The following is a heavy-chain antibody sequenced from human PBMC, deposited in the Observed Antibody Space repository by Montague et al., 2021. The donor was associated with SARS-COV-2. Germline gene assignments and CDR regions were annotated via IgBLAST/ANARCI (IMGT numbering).Heavy chain of an antibody. J-gene: IGHJ4*02. Sequence: SETLSLTCTVSGGSISSPGYYWGWIRQSPGKGLEWIGRISYAGRTSYNPSLRSRVSFSMDTSKNHFSLSLNSVTAADTAVYFCARQLPSYCSTNKCYPYYFDVGGQGALAPVSS. CDR2: ISYAGRT. CDR3: ARQLPSYCSTNKCYPYYFDV. V-gene: IGHV4-39*01. D-gene: IGHD2-2*01. CDR1: GGSISSPGYY.